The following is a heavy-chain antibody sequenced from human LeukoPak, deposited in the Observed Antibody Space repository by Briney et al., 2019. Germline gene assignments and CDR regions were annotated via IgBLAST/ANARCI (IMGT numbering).Heavy chain of an antibody. CDR1: GGSFSGYY. CDR2: INHSGST. CDR3: AGHRSGWLQLPNY. Sequence: PSETLSLTCAVYGGSFSGYYRSWIRQPPGKGLEWIGEINHSGSTNYNPSLKSRVTISVDTSKNQFSLKLSSVTAADTAVYYCAGHRSGWLQLPNYWGQGTLVTVSS. J-gene: IGHJ4*02. D-gene: IGHD5-24*01. V-gene: IGHV4-34*01.